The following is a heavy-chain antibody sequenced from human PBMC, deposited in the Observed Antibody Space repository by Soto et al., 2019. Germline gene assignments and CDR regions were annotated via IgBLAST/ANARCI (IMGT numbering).Heavy chain of an antibody. J-gene: IGHJ4*02. CDR2: VNPILSMS. Sequence: QVQLVQSGAEVKRPGSSVKFSCKASGDTFSFYSINWVRQAPGLGLEWMGRVNPILSMSNYAQRFQGRVMMTADKSTSTAYMELSGLRSEDTAMYYCATSYGSGYRAFDYWGQGALVTVSS. D-gene: IGHD3-10*01. CDR3: ATSYGSGYRAFDY. CDR1: GDTFSFYS. V-gene: IGHV1-69*04.